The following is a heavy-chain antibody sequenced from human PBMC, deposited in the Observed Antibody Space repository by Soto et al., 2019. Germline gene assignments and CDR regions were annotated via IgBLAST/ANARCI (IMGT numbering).Heavy chain of an antibody. CDR1: GGSISSYY. CDR3: AREGYSGSYYGEGWFDP. Sequence: PSETLSLTCTVSGGSISSYYWSWIRQPAGKGLEWIGRIYTSGSTNYNPSLKSRVTMSVDTSKNQFSLKLSSVTAADTAVYYCAREGYSGSYYGEGWFDPWGQGTLVTSPQ. CDR2: IYTSGST. D-gene: IGHD1-26*01. V-gene: IGHV4-4*07. J-gene: IGHJ5*02.